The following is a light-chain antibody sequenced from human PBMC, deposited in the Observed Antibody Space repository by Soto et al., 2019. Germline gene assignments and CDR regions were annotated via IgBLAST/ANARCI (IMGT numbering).Light chain of an antibody. J-gene: IGKJ5*01. V-gene: IGKV1-5*01. Sequence: DIQMTHFPSTLSASVVERVTITCRASQSVSNWLAWYQQQPRKAHKLLIYDVSCLGSGVSSRISGSASREDSPLTISILQPEDLGTYYCQRRHSYPITFGQGTRLEIK. CDR1: QSVSNW. CDR2: DVS. CDR3: QRRHSYPIT.